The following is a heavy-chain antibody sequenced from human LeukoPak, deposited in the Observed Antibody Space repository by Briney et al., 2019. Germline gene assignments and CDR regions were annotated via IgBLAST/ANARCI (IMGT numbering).Heavy chain of an antibody. J-gene: IGHJ4*02. V-gene: IGHV3-15*07. CDR2: IKRRSDGGTP. Sequence: GGSRRLSCAASGFSFKDAWRTWARKPPGKGLEWVGRIKRRSDGGTPDYAAPVQGRFTISRDESQNTLYLQMNSLKTGDTAVYYCTTDTRRIDTFAWGQGTLVTVAA. CDR3: TTDTRRIDTFA. CDR1: GFSFKDAW. D-gene: IGHD2-2*01.